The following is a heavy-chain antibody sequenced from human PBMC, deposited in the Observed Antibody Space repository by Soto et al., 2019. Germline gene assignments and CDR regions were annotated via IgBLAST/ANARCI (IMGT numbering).Heavy chain of an antibody. CDR1: GFSFSVYS. J-gene: IGHJ3*01. CDR3: ARDSAYAFDF. V-gene: IGHV3-48*01. Sequence: GGSLRLSCAASGFSFSVYSMNWVRQAPGKGLEWISYSSERTGIINYADSVKARFTISSDNARNSVYLQINSLRAEDTAVYYCARDSAYAFDFWGQGTMVTVSS. D-gene: IGHD2-21*01. CDR2: SSERTGII.